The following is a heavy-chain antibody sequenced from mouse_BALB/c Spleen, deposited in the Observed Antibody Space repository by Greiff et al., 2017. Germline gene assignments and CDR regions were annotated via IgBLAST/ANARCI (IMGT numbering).Heavy chain of an antibody. D-gene: IGHD1-1*01. Sequence: VQLQQSGTVLARPGASVKMSCKASGYTFTSYWMHWVKQRPGQGLEWIGAIYPGNSDTSYNQKFKGKAKLTPVTSTSTAYMELSSLTNEDSAVYYCTRGDYYGRSWFAYWGQGTLVTVSA. CDR1: GYTFTSYW. J-gene: IGHJ3*01. CDR3: TRGDYYGRSWFAY. CDR2: IYPGNSDT. V-gene: IGHV1-5*01.